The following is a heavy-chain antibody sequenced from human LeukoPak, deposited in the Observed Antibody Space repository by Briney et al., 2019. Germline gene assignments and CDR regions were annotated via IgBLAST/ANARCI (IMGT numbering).Heavy chain of an antibody. CDR3: ARRGEGTSMSRFDY. J-gene: IGHJ4*02. Sequence: SETLSLTCTVSGGSISSSSYYWGWIRQPPGKGLEWIGSIYYSGSTYYNPSLKSRVTISVDTSKKQFSLKLSSVTAANTAVYYCARRGEGTSMSRFDYWGQGTLVTVSS. D-gene: IGHD3-22*01. V-gene: IGHV4-39*01. CDR2: IYYSGST. CDR1: GGSISSSSYY.